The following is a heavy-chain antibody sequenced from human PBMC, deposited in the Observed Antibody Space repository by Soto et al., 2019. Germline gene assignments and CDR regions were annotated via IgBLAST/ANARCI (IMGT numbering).Heavy chain of an antibody. Sequence: SETLSLTCAVSGYSISSGYDWGWIRQPPGKGLEWIGSIYHSGSTYYNPSLKSRVTISVDTSKNQFSLKLSSVTAADTAVYYCASGGSYSSDYYYYGMDVWGHGTTVTVSS. CDR1: GYSISSGYD. V-gene: IGHV4-38-2*01. CDR3: ASGGSYSSDYYYYGMDV. CDR2: IYHSGST. J-gene: IGHJ6*02. D-gene: IGHD1-26*01.